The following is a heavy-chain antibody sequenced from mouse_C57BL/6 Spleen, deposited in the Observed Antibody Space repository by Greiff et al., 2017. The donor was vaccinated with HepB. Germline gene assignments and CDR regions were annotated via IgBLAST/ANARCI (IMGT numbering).Heavy chain of an antibody. CDR2: IRNKANNHAT. D-gene: IGHD1-1*01. CDR1: GFTFSDAW. Sequence: EVQRVESGGGLVQPGGSMKLSCAASGFTFSDAWMDWVRQSPEKGLEWVAEIRNKANNHATYYAESVKGRFTISRDDSKSSVYLQMNSLRAEDTGIYYCTRRGYGSSLYFDYWGQGTTLTVSS. CDR3: TRRGYGSSLYFDY. V-gene: IGHV6-6*01. J-gene: IGHJ2*01.